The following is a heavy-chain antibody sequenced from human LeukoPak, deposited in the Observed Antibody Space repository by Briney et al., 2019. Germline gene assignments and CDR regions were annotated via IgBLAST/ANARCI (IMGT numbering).Heavy chain of an antibody. Sequence: PGGSLRLSYAASGFTFSSYWMSWVRQAPGKGLEWVANIKQDGSEKYYVDSVKGRFTISRDNAKNPLYLQMNSLRAEDTAVYYCARDGYSSGWYLVPHYWGQGTLVTVSS. CDR2: IKQDGSEK. V-gene: IGHV3-7*01. D-gene: IGHD6-19*01. J-gene: IGHJ4*02. CDR1: GFTFSSYW. CDR3: ARDGYSSGWYLVPHY.